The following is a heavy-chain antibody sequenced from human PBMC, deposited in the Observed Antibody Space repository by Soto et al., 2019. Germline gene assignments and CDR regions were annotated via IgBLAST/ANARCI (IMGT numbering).Heavy chain of an antibody. CDR1: GGSISSDY. Sequence: SEPLSLTCTVSGGSISSDYWSWIRQPPGKGLEWIAYIYYSGSTNYNPSLKSRVAISGDTSKNQFSLKLSSVTAADTAVYYCARTVIGGFDYWGQGTLVTVSS. CDR2: IYYSGST. CDR3: ARTVIGGFDY. V-gene: IGHV4-59*01. D-gene: IGHD3-16*02. J-gene: IGHJ4*02.